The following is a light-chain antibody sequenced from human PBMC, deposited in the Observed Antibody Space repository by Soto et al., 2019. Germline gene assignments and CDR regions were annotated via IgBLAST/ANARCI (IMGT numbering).Light chain of an antibody. J-gene: IGKJ1*01. CDR2: GAS. Sequence: DIVWTQSTGTPSLSPGERATLSGRASQTISSNYLAWYQQKPGQAPRLLIYGASSRATGIPDRFSGSGSGTDFSITISRLEPEDFAVYYCQPYGTSPRTVGPGTKVDIK. CDR1: QTISSNY. CDR3: QPYGTSPRT. V-gene: IGKV3-20*01.